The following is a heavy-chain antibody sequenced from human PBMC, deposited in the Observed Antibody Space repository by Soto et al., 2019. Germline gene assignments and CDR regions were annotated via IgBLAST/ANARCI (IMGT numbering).Heavy chain of an antibody. CDR1: GGTFSSYA. CDR2: IIPIFGTA. CDR3: ARVVSDYYDFWSGQNRFDP. Sequence: QVQLVQSGAEVKKPGSSVKVSCKASGGTFSSYAISWVRQAPGQGLEWMGGIIPIFGTANYAQKFQGRVTITADESTSTAYMELSSLRSEDTAVYYCARVVSDYYDFWSGQNRFDPWGQGTLVTVSS. J-gene: IGHJ5*02. D-gene: IGHD3-3*01. V-gene: IGHV1-69*01.